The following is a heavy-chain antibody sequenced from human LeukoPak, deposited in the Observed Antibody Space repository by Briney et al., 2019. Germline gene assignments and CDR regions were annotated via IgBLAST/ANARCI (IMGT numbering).Heavy chain of an antibody. CDR3: AREGEYSNRLDP. CDR2: IYHTGTT. D-gene: IGHD4-11*01. Sequence: SETLFLTCTVSGGSISSYYWSWIRQPPGKGLEYIGYIYHTGTTNYSPSLKSRVTISVDTSKNQLSLRLNSVTAADTAVYYCAREGEYSNRLDPWGQGTLVTVSS. J-gene: IGHJ5*02. CDR1: GGSISSYY. V-gene: IGHV4-59*01.